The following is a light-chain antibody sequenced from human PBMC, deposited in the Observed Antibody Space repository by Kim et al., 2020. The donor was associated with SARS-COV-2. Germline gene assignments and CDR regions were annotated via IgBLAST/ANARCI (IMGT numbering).Light chain of an antibody. CDR1: QSVNSY. V-gene: IGKV3-15*01. J-gene: IGKJ1*01. CDR2: GAS. CDR3: QQYDNWPPT. Sequence: EIAMTQSPATLSVSPGERATLSCRASQSVNSYLAWYQQKPGQAPRLLIHGASTRATGIPARFSGSGSGTEFTLTITSLQSEDFAVYYCQQYDNWPPTFGQGTKVDIK.